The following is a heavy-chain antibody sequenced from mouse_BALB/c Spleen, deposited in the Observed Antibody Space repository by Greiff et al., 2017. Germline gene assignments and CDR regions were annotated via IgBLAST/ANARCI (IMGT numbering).Heavy chain of an antibody. V-gene: IGHV2-5-1*01. CDR3: AKNEGNYPYAMDY. Sequence: VKLVESGPSLVQPSQSLSITCTVSGFSLTSYGVHWVRQSPGKGLEWLGVIWRGGSTDYNAAFMSRLSITKDNSKSQVFFKMNSLQADDTAIYYCAKNEGNYPYAMDYWGQGTSVTVSS. CDR1: GFSLTSYG. D-gene: IGHD2-1*01. J-gene: IGHJ4*01. CDR2: IWRGGST.